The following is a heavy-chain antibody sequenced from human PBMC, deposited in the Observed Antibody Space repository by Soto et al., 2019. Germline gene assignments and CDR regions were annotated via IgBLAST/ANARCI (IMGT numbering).Heavy chain of an antibody. V-gene: IGHV3-33*01. Sequence: GGSLRLSCAASGFTFSSYGMHWVRQAPGKGLEWVAVIWYDGSNKYYADSVKGRFTISRDNSKNTLYLQMNSLRAEDTAVYYCARDLRVAGSATHLYYYYGMDVWGQGTTVTVAS. D-gene: IGHD6-19*01. CDR1: GFTFSSYG. CDR3: ARDLRVAGSATHLYYYYGMDV. J-gene: IGHJ6*02. CDR2: IWYDGSNK.